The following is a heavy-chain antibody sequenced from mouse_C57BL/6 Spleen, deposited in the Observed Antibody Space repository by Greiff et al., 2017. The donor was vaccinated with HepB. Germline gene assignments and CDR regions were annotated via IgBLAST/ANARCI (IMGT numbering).Heavy chain of an antibody. V-gene: IGHV1-61*01. Sequence: QVQLQQPGAELVRPGSSVKLSCKASGYTFTSYWMDWVKQRPGQGLEWIGNIYPSDSETHYNQKFKDKATLTVDKSSSTAYMQLRSLTSEDSAVYYCARRGGAYYSNFSYAMDYWGQGTSVTVSS. D-gene: IGHD2-5*01. CDR2: IYPSDSET. J-gene: IGHJ4*01. CDR1: GYTFTSYW. CDR3: ARRGGAYYSNFSYAMDY.